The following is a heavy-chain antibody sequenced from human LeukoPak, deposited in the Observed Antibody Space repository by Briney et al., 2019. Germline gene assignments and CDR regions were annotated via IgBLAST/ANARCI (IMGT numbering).Heavy chain of an antibody. CDR3: ARSSLVGATTGIVATDLPGGDY. Sequence: ASVKVSCKASGYTFTSYGISWVRQAPGQGLEWMGWISAYNGNTNYAQKLQGRVTMTTDTSTSTAYMELRSLRSDDTAVYYCARSSLVGATTGIVATDLPGGDYWGQGTLVTVSS. J-gene: IGHJ4*02. CDR2: ISAYNGNT. CDR1: GYTFTSYG. D-gene: IGHD1-26*01. V-gene: IGHV1-18*01.